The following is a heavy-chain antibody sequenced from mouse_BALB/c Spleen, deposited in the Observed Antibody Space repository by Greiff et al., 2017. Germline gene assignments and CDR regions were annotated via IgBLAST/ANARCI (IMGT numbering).Heavy chain of an antibody. CDR2: IWAGGST. D-gene: IGHD2-2*01. V-gene: IGHV2-9*02. CDR3: ARDLGSRFAY. J-gene: IGHJ3*01. CDR1: GFSLTSYG. Sequence: VKLVESGPGLVAPSQSLSITCTVSGFSLTSYGVHWVRQPPGKGLEWLGVIWAGGSTNYNSALMSRLSISKDNSKSQVFLKMNSLQTDDTAMYYCARDLGSRFAYWGQGTLVTVSA.